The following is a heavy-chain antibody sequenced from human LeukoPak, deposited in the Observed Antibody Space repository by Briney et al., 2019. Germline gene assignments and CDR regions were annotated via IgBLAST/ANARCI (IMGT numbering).Heavy chain of an antibody. CDR2: IYYSGST. Sequence: SETLSLTCTVSGGSISSSSYYRGWIRQPPGKGLEWIGSIYYSGSTNYNPSLKSRVTISVDTSKNQFSLKLSSVTAADTAVYYCARRFSYQAAAFDYWGQGTLVTVSS. D-gene: IGHD6-13*01. V-gene: IGHV4-39*07. CDR1: GGSISSSSYY. J-gene: IGHJ4*02. CDR3: ARRFSYQAAAFDY.